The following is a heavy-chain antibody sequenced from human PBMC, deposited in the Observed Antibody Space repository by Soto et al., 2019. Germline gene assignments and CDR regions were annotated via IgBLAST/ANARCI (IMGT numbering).Heavy chain of an antibody. D-gene: IGHD6-13*01. V-gene: IGHV3-73*01. Sequence: GGSLRLSCAASGFTFSGSAMHWVRQASGKGLEWVGRIRSKANSYATAYAASVKGRFTISRDDSKNTAYLQMNSLKTEDTAVYYCTSAQAAAGVRGGYWGQGTLVTVSS. CDR1: GFTFSGSA. CDR3: TSAQAAAGVRGGY. J-gene: IGHJ4*02. CDR2: IRSKANSYAT.